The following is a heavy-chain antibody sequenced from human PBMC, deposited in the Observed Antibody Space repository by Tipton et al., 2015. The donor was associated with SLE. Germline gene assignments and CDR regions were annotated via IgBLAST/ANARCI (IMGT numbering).Heavy chain of an antibody. V-gene: IGHV1-46*01. D-gene: IGHD3-3*01. Sequence: QSGPEVKKPGASVKVSCKASGYTFTSYYMHWVRQAPGQGLEWMGIINPSGASTSYAQKFQGRVTMTRDTSTSTVYMELSSLRSEDTAVYYCARGEGYNFWSGYPPGYFDYWSPGTLVTVSS. CDR2: INPSGAST. CDR3: ARGEGYNFWSGYPPGYFDY. J-gene: IGHJ4*02. CDR1: GYTFTSYY.